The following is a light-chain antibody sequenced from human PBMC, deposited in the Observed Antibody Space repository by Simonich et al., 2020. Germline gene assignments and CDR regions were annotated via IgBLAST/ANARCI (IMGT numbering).Light chain of an antibody. V-gene: IGLV1-44*01. Sequence: QSVLTQPPSASGTPGQRVTISCSGSSSNIGSNTVNWYQQLPGTAPKLLIYRNNQRPSGVPDRFSGSKSVTSASLAISGLQSEDEAEYYCAAWDDSLNGVVFGGGTKLTVL. CDR3: AAWDDSLNGVV. J-gene: IGLJ2*01. CDR1: SSNIGSNT. CDR2: RNN.